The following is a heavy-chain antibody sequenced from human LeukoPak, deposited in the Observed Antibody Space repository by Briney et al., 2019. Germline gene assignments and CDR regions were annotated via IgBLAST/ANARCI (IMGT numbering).Heavy chain of an antibody. D-gene: IGHD5-18*01. CDR3: ARDPGLYSYGYSFFDY. Sequence: PSETLSLTCAVYGGSFSGYYWSWIRQPPGKGLEWIGEINHSGSTNYNPSLKSRVTISVDTSKNQFSLKLSSVTAADTAVYYCARDPGLYSYGYSFFDYWGQGTLVTVSS. J-gene: IGHJ4*02. CDR2: INHSGST. V-gene: IGHV4-34*01. CDR1: GGSFSGYY.